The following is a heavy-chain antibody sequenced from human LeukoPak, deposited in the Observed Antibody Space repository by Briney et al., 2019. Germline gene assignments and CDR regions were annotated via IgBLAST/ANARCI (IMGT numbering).Heavy chain of an antibody. J-gene: IGHJ3*02. D-gene: IGHD5-24*01. Sequence: SETLSLNCTVSGGSISSYYWSWIRQPPGKGLEWIGYIYYSGSTNYNPSLKSRVTISVDTSKNQFSLKLSSVTAADTAVYYCARYNGYNLGAFDIWGQGTMVTVSS. V-gene: IGHV4-59*01. CDR3: ARYNGYNLGAFDI. CDR1: GGSISSYY. CDR2: IYYSGST.